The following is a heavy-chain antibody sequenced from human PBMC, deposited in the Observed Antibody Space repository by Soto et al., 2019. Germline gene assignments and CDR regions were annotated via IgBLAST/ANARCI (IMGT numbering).Heavy chain of an antibody. V-gene: IGHV3-15*07. CDR1: GFTFNNAW. Sequence: EVRLEESGGGLVKPGGSLRLSCAASGFTFNNAWMNWVRQAPGKGLEWVGRIKSKTDGGTTDFAAPVKDRFIISRDDSKHTLYLQMNSLKTEDTAVYYCATEGPLGHFGSGAWGQGTLATVSS. J-gene: IGHJ5*02. D-gene: IGHD3-10*01. CDR2: IKSKTDGGTT. CDR3: ATEGPLGHFGSGA.